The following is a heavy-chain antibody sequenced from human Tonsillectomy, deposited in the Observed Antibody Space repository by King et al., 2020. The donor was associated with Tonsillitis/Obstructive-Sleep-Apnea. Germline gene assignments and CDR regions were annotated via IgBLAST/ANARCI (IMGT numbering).Heavy chain of an antibody. J-gene: IGHJ4*02. CDR2: INPNSGGT. D-gene: IGHD3-22*01. CDR3: ARDVGSGSSGYVVGD. Sequence: QLVQSGAEVKKPGASVKVSCKASGYTFTGYYMHWVRQAPGQGLEWMGWINPNSGGTNYAQKFQGRVTMTRDTSISTAYMELSRLRSDDTAVYSFARDVGSGSSGYVVGDRGQGTVVSVSS. CDR1: GYTFTGYY. V-gene: IGHV1-2*02.